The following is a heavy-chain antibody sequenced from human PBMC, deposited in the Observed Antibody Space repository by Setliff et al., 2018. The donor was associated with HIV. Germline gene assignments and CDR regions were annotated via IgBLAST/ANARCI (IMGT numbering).Heavy chain of an antibody. CDR3: ARERRYSPHYFDY. V-gene: IGHV4-61*09. J-gene: IGHJ4*02. CDR2: IYTSGST. D-gene: IGHD1-26*01. CDR1: GASISSGSYY. Sequence: ASETLSLTCTVSGASISSGSYYWSWIRQPAGKGLEWIGHIYTSGSTNYSPSLKSRVTISVDTSKKQFSLKLSSVTAADTAVYYCARERRYSPHYFDYWGQGTLVTVSS.